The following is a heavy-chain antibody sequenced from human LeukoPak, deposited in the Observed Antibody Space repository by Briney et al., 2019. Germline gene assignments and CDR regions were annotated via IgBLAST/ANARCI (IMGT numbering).Heavy chain of an antibody. CDR1: GGSISGYY. D-gene: IGHD6-6*01. V-gene: IGHV4-59*08. J-gene: IGHJ4*02. CDR3: ARFSSSTWGFDF. Sequence: SETLTLTCTVSGGSISGYYWSWIRQTPGKGLEWIGYIYYSGSTDYNPSLKSRVTISVDTSKNQFSLKLTSVTAADTAVYYCARFSSSTWGFDFWGQGTLVSVSS. CDR2: IYYSGST.